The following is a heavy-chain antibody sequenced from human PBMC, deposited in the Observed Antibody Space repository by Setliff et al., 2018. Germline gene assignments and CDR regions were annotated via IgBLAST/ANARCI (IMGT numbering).Heavy chain of an antibody. CDR3: ARGGVAAAGRKGVFEY. D-gene: IGHD6-13*01. V-gene: IGHV1-46*01. CDR2: INTGGGSA. CDR1: GYTFTSYY. J-gene: IGHJ4*02. Sequence: ASVKVSCKASGYTFTSYYMYWVRQAPGRGLEWMGTINTGGGSASLVDQFQGRVTMTRDTSTSTIYLELNSLTSDDTAVYYCARGGVAAAGRKGVFEYWGQGTLVTVSS.